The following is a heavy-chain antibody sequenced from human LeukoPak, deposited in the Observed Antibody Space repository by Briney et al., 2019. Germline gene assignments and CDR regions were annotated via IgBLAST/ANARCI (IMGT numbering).Heavy chain of an antibody. Sequence: GGSLRLSCAASGFTFSSYAMSWVRQAPGKGLEWVSGISGSGENTCYADSVKGRFTISRDNSKNTMYLQMDSLRAEDTAIYYCAKVGNYYYYGMDVWGQGTTVTVSS. CDR1: GFTFSSYA. CDR3: AKVGNYYYYGMDV. V-gene: IGHV3-23*01. J-gene: IGHJ6*02. CDR2: ISGSGENT. D-gene: IGHD1-1*01.